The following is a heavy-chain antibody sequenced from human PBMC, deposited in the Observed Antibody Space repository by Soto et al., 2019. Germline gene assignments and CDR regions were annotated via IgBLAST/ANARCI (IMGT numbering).Heavy chain of an antibody. V-gene: IGHV3-30-3*01. D-gene: IGHD6-6*01. J-gene: IGHJ5*02. CDR3: AREASVAALNWLDP. CDR1: GFTFSNYA. CDR2: ILYGGSVQ. Sequence: PRGSLRLSCAGSGFTFSNYAVNWVRQAPGKGLEWVAVILYGGSVQHYADSVKGRFTVSRDNSKNTVYLQMNSLTPEDTATYYCAREASVAALNWLDPWGQGTLVTVSS.